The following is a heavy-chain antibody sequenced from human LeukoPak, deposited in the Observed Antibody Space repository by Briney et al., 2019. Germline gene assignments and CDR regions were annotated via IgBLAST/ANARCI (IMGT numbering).Heavy chain of an antibody. V-gene: IGHV4-4*02. J-gene: IGHJ4*02. Sequence: TSETLSLTCAVSGGSISTNNWWTWVRQPPGKGLEWIGEIHHSGSTDYNPSLKSRVTISPDKSKNQFSLTLTSVTAADTAVYYCARVRSSGWFNDYWGQGTLVTVSS. D-gene: IGHD6-19*01. CDR1: GGSISTNNW. CDR3: ARVRSSGWFNDY. CDR2: IHHSGST.